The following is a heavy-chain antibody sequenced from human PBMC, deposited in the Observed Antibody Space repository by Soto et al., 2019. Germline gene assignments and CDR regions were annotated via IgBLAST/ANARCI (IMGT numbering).Heavy chain of an antibody. Sequence: GGSLRLSCAASGFAFWNCDMNWVRQAPGKGLEWVSSITSASSYIYYADSVKGRFTISRDNAKNSLYLQMNSLRAEDTAVYYCASLAATTSGMDVWGKGTTVTVSS. CDR1: GFAFWNCD. V-gene: IGHV3-21*01. CDR2: ITSASSYI. D-gene: IGHD2-15*01. CDR3: ASLAATTSGMDV. J-gene: IGHJ6*04.